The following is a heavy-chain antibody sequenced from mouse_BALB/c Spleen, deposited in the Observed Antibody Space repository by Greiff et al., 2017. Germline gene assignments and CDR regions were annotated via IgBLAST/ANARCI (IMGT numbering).Heavy chain of an antibody. CDR2: ISSGGST. CDR3: ARDDGYYLPY. D-gene: IGHD2-3*01. V-gene: IGHV5-6-5*01. CDR1: GFTFSSYA. Sequence: EVQVVESGGGLVKPGGSLKLSCAASGFTFSSYAMSWVRQTPEKRLEWVASISSGGSTYYPDSVKGRFTISRDNARNILYLQMSSLRSEDTAMYYCARDDGYYLPYWGQGTTLTVSS. J-gene: IGHJ2*01.